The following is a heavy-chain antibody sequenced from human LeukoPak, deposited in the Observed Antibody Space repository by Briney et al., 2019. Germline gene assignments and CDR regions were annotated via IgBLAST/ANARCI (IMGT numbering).Heavy chain of an antibody. CDR3: ARHRRDGSPTQD. V-gene: IGHV4-34*01. D-gene: IGHD5-24*01. CDR2: INHSGST. CDR1: GGSFSGYY. Sequence: SETLSLTCAVYGGSFSGYYWSWIRQPPGKGLEWIGEINHSGSTNYNPSLKSRVTISVDTSKNQFSLKLSSVTAADTAVYYCARHRRDGSPTQDWGQGILVTVSS. J-gene: IGHJ4*02.